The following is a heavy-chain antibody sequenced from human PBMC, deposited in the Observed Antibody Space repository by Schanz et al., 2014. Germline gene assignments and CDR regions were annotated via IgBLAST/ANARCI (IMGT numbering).Heavy chain of an antibody. CDR2: ISGSGAST. J-gene: IGHJ4*02. CDR3: AKDQGSYGSGSYSYFDY. D-gene: IGHD3-10*01. V-gene: IGHV3-23*01. Sequence: EVQLLESGGGLAQPGGSLRLACAASGFNFNTYAMSWVRQAPGKGLEWVSAISGSGASTYYADSVKGRFTISRDNSKNTLYLQMNSLRAEDTAVYYCAKDQGSYGSGSYSYFDYWGQGTLXTVSS. CDR1: GFNFNTYA.